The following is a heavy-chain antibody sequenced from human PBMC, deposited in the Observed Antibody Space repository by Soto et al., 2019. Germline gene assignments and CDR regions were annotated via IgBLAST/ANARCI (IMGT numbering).Heavy chain of an antibody. CDR3: ARGAYSSSPDLLDY. Sequence: SETLSLTCTVSGGSISSYYWSWIRQPPGKGLEWIGYIYYSGSTNYNPSLKSRVTISVDTSKNQFSLKLSSVTAADTAVYYCARGAYSSSPDLLDYWGQGTLVTVSS. CDR1: GGSISSYY. J-gene: IGHJ4*02. V-gene: IGHV4-59*01. D-gene: IGHD6-6*01. CDR2: IYYSGST.